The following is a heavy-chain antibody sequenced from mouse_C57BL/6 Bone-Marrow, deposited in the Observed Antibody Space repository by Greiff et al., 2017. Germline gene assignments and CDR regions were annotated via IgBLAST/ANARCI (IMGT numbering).Heavy chain of an antibody. CDR3: ARLTGPYYFDY. CDR1: GYTFTGYW. Sequence: VQLQQSGAELMKPGASVKLSCKATGYTFTGYWIEWVKQRPGHGLEWIGEILPGSGSTNYTEKFKGKATFTADTSSNTAYMQLSSLTTEDSAIYYCARLTGPYYFDYWGQGTTLTVSS. J-gene: IGHJ2*01. CDR2: ILPGSGST. V-gene: IGHV1-9*01. D-gene: IGHD4-1*01.